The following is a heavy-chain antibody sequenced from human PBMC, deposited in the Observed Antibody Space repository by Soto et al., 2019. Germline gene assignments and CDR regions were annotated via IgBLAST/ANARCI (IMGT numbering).Heavy chain of an antibody. CDR1: GFTFSSYV. V-gene: IGHV3-23*01. Sequence: LRLSCAASGFTFSSYVMSWFRQAPGKGLEWVSHISGSGGSTYYADSVKGRFTISRDNSKNTLYLQMNSLRAEDTAVYYCAKVGTYYYDRSGYYYGNYYDYWGQGTQVTVSS. CDR3: AKVGTYYYDRSGYYYGNYYDY. J-gene: IGHJ4*02. CDR2: ISGSGGST. D-gene: IGHD3-22*01.